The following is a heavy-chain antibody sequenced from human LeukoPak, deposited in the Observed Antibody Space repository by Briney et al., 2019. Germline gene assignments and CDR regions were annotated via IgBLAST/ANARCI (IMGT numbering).Heavy chain of an antibody. J-gene: IGHJ6*02. V-gene: IGHV4-59*01. CDR2: IYYSGST. CDR1: GGSISSYY. D-gene: IGHD1-26*01. Sequence: PSETLSLTCTVSGGSISSYYWSWIRQPPGKGLEWIGYIYYSGSTNYNPSLKSRVTISVDTSKNQFSLKLSSVTAADTAVYYCASMGQGAYYYYYGMDVRGQGTTVTVSS. CDR3: ASMGQGAYYYYYGMDV.